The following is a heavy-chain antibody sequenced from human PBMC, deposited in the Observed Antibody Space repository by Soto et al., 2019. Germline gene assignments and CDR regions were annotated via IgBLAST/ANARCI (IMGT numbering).Heavy chain of an antibody. J-gene: IGHJ4*02. CDR2: IKSKTDGGTT. D-gene: IGHD6-13*01. Sequence: GGSLRLSCAASGFTFSNAWMNWVRQAPGKGLEWVGRIKSKTDGGTTDYAAPVKGRFTISRDDSKNTLYLQMNSLKTEDTAVYYCTTEGDEQQLVASPPFDYWGQGTLVTVSS. V-gene: IGHV3-15*07. CDR3: TTEGDEQQLVASPPFDY. CDR1: GFTFSNAW.